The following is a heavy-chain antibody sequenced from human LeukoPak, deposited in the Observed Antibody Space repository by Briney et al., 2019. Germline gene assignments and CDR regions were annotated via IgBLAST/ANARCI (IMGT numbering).Heavy chain of an antibody. V-gene: IGHV4-4*02. CDR3: AREGGPYRPLDY. Sequence: PSGTLSLTCDVSGGSITQTSYWTWVRQPPGKGLEWIGEVNLQGSTNYNPSLMRRVAISVDTSANHVSLQLTSVTAADTAVYYCAREGGPYRPLDYSGQGTLVTVSS. J-gene: IGHJ4*02. CDR1: GGSITQTSY. CDR2: VNLQGST.